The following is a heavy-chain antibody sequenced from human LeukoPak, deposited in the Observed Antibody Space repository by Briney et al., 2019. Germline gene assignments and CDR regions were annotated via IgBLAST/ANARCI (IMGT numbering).Heavy chain of an antibody. J-gene: IGHJ3*02. CDR3: AREDATDAFDI. CDR2: ISSSSSYI. Sequence: GESLRLSCAASGFTFSSYSMNWVRQAPGKGLEWVSSISSSSSYIYYADSVKGRFTISRDNAKNSLYLQMNSLRAEDTAVYYCAREDATDAFDIWGQGTMVTVSS. V-gene: IGHV3-21*01. CDR1: GFTFSSYS. D-gene: IGHD5-24*01.